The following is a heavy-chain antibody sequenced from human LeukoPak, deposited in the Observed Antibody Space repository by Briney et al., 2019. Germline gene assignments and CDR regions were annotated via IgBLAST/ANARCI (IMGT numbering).Heavy chain of an antibody. V-gene: IGHV1-24*01. CDR3: ATDQDFWSGYSA. J-gene: IGHJ4*02. Sequence: GASVKVSCKVSGYTLTELSMHWVRQAPGKGLEWMGGFDPEDGETIYAQKFQGSVTMTEDTSTDTAYMELSSLRSEDTAVYYCATDQDFWSGYSAWGQGTLVTVSS. CDR2: FDPEDGET. D-gene: IGHD3-3*01. CDR1: GYTLTELS.